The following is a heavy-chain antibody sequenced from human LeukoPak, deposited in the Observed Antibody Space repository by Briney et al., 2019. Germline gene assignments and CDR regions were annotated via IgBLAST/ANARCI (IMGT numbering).Heavy chain of an antibody. V-gene: IGHV3-7*04. CDR3: AKEGDWNLDY. Sequence: GGSLRLSRLASDSNLRRNWLDWVRQYPGTGLEWVANIKGDGSEKNYVGSVKGRFSISRDNAKNSLYLEMNSLRAEDTGVYYCAKEGDWNLDYWGQGALVTVSS. CDR2: IKGDGSEK. J-gene: IGHJ4*02. CDR1: DSNLRRNW. D-gene: IGHD1-1*01.